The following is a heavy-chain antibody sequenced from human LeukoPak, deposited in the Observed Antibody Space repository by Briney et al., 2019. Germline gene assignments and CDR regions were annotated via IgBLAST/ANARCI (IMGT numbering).Heavy chain of an antibody. CDR3: ARDSESSGRHPYNWFDP. CDR1: GGSISSYY. D-gene: IGHD6-19*01. CDR2: IYTSGST. V-gene: IGHV4-4*07. J-gene: IGHJ5*02. Sequence: SETLSLTCTVSGGSISSYYWSWIRQPAGKGLEWIGRIYTSGSTNYNPSLKSRVTMSVDTSKNQFPLKLSSVTAADTAVYYCARDSESSGRHPYNWFDPWGQGTLVTVSS.